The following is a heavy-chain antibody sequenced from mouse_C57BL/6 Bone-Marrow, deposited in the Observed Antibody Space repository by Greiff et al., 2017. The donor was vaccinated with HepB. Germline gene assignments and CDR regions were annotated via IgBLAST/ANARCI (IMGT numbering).Heavy chain of an antibody. J-gene: IGHJ4*01. CDR3: ARRAAYYSNYGAMDY. D-gene: IGHD2-5*01. V-gene: IGHV1-85*01. CDR2: IYPRDGST. CDR1: GYTFTSYD. Sequence: QVQLQQSGPELVKPGASVKLSCKASGYTFTSYDINWVKQRPGQGLEWIGWIYPRDGSTKYNEKFKGKATLTVDTSSSTAYMELHSLTSEDSAVYFCARRAAYYSNYGAMDYWGQGTSVTVSS.